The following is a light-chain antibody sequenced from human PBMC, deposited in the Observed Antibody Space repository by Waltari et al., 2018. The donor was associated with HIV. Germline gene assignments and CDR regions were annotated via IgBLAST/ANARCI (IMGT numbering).Light chain of an antibody. Sequence: QSALTQPAPLSGSPGQSITIPCPGTSRDVGSYNLVSWYQQHPGKAPKLMIYEVSKRPSGVSNRFSGSKSGNTASLTISGLQAEDEADYYCCSYAGSSTFYVFGTGTKVTVL. J-gene: IGLJ1*01. CDR1: SRDVGSYNL. CDR3: CSYAGSSTFYV. CDR2: EVS. V-gene: IGLV2-23*02.